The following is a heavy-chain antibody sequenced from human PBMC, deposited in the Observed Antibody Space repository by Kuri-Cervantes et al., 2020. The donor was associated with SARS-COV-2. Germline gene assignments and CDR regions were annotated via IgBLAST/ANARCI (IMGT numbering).Heavy chain of an antibody. V-gene: IGHV1-18*01. D-gene: IGHD2-15*01. J-gene: IGHJ4*02. CDR1: GYTFTSYG. Sequence: ASVKVSCKASGYTFTSYGISWVRQAPGQGLEWMGWISAYNGNTNYAQKLQGRVTMTTDTSTSTAYMELRSLGSDDTAVYYCARDLLGVGYCSGGSCPYYFDYWGQGTLVTVSS. CDR2: ISAYNGNT. CDR3: ARDLLGVGYCSGGSCPYYFDY.